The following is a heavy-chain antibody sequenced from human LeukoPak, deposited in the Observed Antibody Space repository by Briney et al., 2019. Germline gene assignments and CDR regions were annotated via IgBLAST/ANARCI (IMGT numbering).Heavy chain of an antibody. CDR1: VYTFTYYY. J-gene: IGHJ4*02. Sequence: ASVTVSCKSSVYTFTYYYLHWVRQAPGQGLEWMGWINCNSGGTNFAPKFRGRVTMTRDTSITTAYMELSGLTSDDTAVYYCSRSGTGENDYWGQGTLVTVSS. V-gene: IGHV1-2*02. CDR3: SRSGTGENDY. D-gene: IGHD3-10*01. CDR2: INCNSGGT.